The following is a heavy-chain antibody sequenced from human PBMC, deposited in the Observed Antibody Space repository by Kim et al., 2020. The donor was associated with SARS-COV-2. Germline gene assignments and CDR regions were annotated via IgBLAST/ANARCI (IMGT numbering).Heavy chain of an antibody. V-gene: IGHV4-34*01. CDR2: INHSGST. CDR3: ARYCSSTSCNAGYYGMDV. CDR1: GGSFSGYY. Sequence: SETLSLTCAVYGGSFSGYYWSWIRQPPGKGLEWIGEINHSGSTNYNPSLKSRVTISVDTSKNQFSLKLSSVTAADTAVYYCARYCSSTSCNAGYYGMDVWGQGTTVTVSS. D-gene: IGHD2-2*01. J-gene: IGHJ6*02.